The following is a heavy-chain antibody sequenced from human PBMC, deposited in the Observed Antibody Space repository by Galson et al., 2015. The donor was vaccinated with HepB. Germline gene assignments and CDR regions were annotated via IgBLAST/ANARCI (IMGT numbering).Heavy chain of an antibody. J-gene: IGHJ4*02. CDR1: GFAFRSFW. Sequence: SLRLSCAASGFAFRSFWMTWVRQGPGKGLEWVADIKLDGSEKHYVDSMKGRFTISRDNAKNSVYLEMNSLRAEGTAVYYCARKWGGYRYAPFDHWGQGILVTVSS. CDR3: ARKWGGYRYAPFDH. V-gene: IGHV3-7*03. CDR2: IKLDGSEK. D-gene: IGHD5-18*01.